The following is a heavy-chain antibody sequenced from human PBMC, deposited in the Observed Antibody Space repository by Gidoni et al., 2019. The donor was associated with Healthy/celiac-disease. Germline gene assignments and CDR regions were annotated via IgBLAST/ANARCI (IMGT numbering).Heavy chain of an antibody. CDR1: GFTFSNAW. D-gene: IGHD6-13*01. V-gene: IGHV3-15*01. J-gene: IGHJ5*02. Sequence: EVQLVESGGGLVKPGGSLRLSCAASGFTFSNAWMSWVRQAPGKGLEWVGRIKSKTDGGTTDYAAPVKGRFTISRDDSKNTLYLQMNSLKTEDTAVYYCTTEGSSWYVWFDPWGQGTLVTVSS. CDR3: TTEGSSWYVWFDP. CDR2: IKSKTDGGTT.